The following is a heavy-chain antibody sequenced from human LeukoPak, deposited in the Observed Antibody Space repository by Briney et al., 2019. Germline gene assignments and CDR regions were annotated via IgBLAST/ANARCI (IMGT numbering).Heavy chain of an antibody. J-gene: IGHJ3*02. Sequence: ASVKASCKASGYTFTSYDINCVRQATGQGLEWMGWMNPNSGNTGYAQKFQGRVTMTRDTSISTAYMELSRLRSDDTAVYYCARDLTLLRFLEWGRGDAFDIWGQGTLVTVSS. CDR2: MNPNSGNT. V-gene: IGHV1-8*01. CDR3: ARDLTLLRFLEWGRGDAFDI. D-gene: IGHD3-3*01. CDR1: GYTFTSYD.